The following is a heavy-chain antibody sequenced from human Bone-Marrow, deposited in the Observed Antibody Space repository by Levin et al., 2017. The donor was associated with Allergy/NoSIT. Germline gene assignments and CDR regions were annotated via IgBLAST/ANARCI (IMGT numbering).Heavy chain of an antibody. Sequence: GESLKISCAASGFTFSSYAMSWVRQAPGKGLEWVSAISGSGGSTYYADSVKGRFTISRDNSKNTLYLQMNSLRAEDTAVYYCAKDRPRPPLRWDCSGGSCYSRHYYYGMDVWGQGTTVTVSS. J-gene: IGHJ6*02. CDR3: AKDRPRPPLRWDCSGGSCYSRHYYYGMDV. D-gene: IGHD2-15*01. CDR1: GFTFSSYA. V-gene: IGHV3-23*01. CDR2: ISGSGGST.